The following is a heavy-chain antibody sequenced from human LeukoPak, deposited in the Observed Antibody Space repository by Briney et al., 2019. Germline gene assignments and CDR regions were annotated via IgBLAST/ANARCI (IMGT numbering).Heavy chain of an antibody. CDR2: IDTTTSYK. CDR3: ARGRSITILRGVAISDGFDI. CDR1: GFTFNTHG. J-gene: IGHJ3*02. Sequence: GGSLRLSCAASGFTFNTHGMNWVGQAPGKGLEWVSFIDTTTSYKYYADSVKGRFTISRDNAKNSLYLQMNSLRADDTALYYCARGRSITILRGVAISDGFDIWGQGTMVTVSS. V-gene: IGHV3-21*01. D-gene: IGHD3-10*01.